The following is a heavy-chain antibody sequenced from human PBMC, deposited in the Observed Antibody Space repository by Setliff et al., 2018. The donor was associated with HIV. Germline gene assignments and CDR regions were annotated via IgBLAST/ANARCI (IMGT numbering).Heavy chain of an antibody. D-gene: IGHD3-3*01. CDR3: AREGRITSFGVIIPGSNALDV. J-gene: IGHJ6*02. Sequence: PVGSLRLSCAASGFTFFSYEMNWVRQAPGKGLEWISYISSTGNTIYYADSVKGRFTISRDNAKNSLSLQMNSLRAEDTAVYYCAREGRITSFGVIIPGSNALDVWGQGTTVTVSS. CDR1: GFTFFSYE. CDR2: ISSTGNTI. V-gene: IGHV3-48*03.